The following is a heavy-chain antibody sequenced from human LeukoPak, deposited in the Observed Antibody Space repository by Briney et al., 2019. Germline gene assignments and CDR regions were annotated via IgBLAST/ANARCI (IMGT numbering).Heavy chain of an antibody. J-gene: IGHJ4*02. CDR1: GGSISSSSYY. D-gene: IGHD6-19*01. CDR3: ARHLRAVAGTGYFDY. Sequence: PSETLSLTCTVSGGSISSSSYYWGWIRQPPGKGLEWIGYIYYSGSTNYNPSLKSRVTISVDTSKNQFSLKLSSVTAADTAVYYCARHLRAVAGTGYFDYWGQGTLVTVSS. V-gene: IGHV4-61*05. CDR2: IYYSGST.